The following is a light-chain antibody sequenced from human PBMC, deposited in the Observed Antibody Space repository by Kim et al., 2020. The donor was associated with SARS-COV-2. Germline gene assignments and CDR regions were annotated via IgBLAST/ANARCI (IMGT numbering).Light chain of an antibody. V-gene: IGKV1-39*01. Sequence: ASVVARVSITRRTAQSISIHFNWYQQIPGRAPQLLISAASTLQGGVPSRFSGSGSVTDFTLPISRLHPEDFAPYFCQQSYITPLTFGPGTQVDIQ. CDR3: QQSYITPLT. J-gene: IGKJ3*01. CDR2: AAS. CDR1: QSISIH.